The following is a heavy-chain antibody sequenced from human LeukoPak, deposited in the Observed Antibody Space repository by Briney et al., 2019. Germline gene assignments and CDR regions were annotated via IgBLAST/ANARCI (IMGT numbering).Heavy chain of an antibody. CDR3: AREPLVTPADY. V-gene: IGHV4-34*01. D-gene: IGHD2/OR15-2a*01. Sequence: SETLSLTCAVYGGSFSGYYWSWIRQPPGKGLEWIGEINHSGSTNYNTPLKSRVTISVDTSKNQFSLKLSSVTAADTAVYYCAREPLVTPADYWGQGTLVTVSS. J-gene: IGHJ4*02. CDR2: INHSGST. CDR1: GGSFSGYY.